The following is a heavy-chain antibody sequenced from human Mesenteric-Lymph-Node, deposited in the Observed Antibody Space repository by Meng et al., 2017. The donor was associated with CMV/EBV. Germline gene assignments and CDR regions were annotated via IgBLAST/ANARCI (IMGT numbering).Heavy chain of an antibody. CDR2: IYYSGST. CDR3: ARGGLILEWLSHYFDF. V-gene: IGHV4-30-4*08. J-gene: IGHJ4*02. D-gene: IGHD3-3*01. CDR1: GGSMNSGDNY. Sequence: SETLSLTCSVSGGSMNSGDNYWSWIRQPPGKGLEWIGYIYYSGSTFYNPSLKSRVIISVDPSKKQFSLRLSSVTAADTAMCYCARGGLILEWLSHYFDFWGQGTLVTVSS.